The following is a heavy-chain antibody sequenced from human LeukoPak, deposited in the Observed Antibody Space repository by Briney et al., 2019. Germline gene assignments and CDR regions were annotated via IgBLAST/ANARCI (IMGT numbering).Heavy chain of an antibody. J-gene: IGHJ4*02. D-gene: IGHD3-22*01. V-gene: IGHV3-23*01. CDR1: GFTFSSYA. CDR2: ISGSGGST. Sequence: GGSLRLSCAASGFTFSSYAMSWVRQAPGKGLEWVSAISGSGGSTYYADSVKGRFTISRDNSKNTLYLQMNSLRAEDTAVYYCAKDNYYESSAYQEYWGQGTLVTVSS. CDR3: AKDNYYESSAYQEY.